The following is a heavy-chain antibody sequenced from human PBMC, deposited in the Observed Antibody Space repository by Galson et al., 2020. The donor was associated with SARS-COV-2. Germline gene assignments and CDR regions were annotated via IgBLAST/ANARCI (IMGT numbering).Heavy chain of an antibody. CDR1: GGSISSSSYY. Sequence: SETLSLTCTVSGGSISSSSYYWGWILQPPGKGLEWIGSIYYSGSTYYNPSLKSRVTISVDTSKNQFSLKLSSVTAADTAVYYCARGTPEGSSGWYGGHYFDYWGQGTLVTVSS. CDR3: ARGTPEGSSGWYGGHYFDY. D-gene: IGHD6-19*01. V-gene: IGHV4-39*07. CDR2: IYYSGST. J-gene: IGHJ4*02.